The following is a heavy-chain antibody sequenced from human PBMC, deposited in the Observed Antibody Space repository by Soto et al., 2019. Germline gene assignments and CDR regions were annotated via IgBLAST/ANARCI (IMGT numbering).Heavy chain of an antibody. Sequence: QVQLVQSGAEVKKPGASVKVSCKASGYTFTTYDISWVRQAPGKGLECMGRISTYNGNTNYPQSLQGRLTMTTDTSPTTAYMELSSLRSDDTAVYYCARDPYHVLMLNSPNLYGMDVWGQGTTVIVSS. CDR1: GYTFTTYD. CDR3: ARDPYHVLMLNSPNLYGMDV. D-gene: IGHD3-10*02. J-gene: IGHJ6*02. CDR2: ISTYNGNT. V-gene: IGHV1-18*01.